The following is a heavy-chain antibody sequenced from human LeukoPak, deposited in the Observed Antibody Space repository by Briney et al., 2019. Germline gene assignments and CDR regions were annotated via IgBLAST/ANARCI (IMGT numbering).Heavy chain of an antibody. CDR1: GGSISSLY. CDR3: ARGLPGRDAFDV. Sequence: AETLSLTCTVSGGSISSLYWNWLRQPPGKGVEWVVYVFYSVNTNYNPSLGSRVSISEDTSKNHFSLNLNSLTAADTAVYYCARGLPGRDAFDVWGQGTVVTVSS. CDR2: VFYSVNT. V-gene: IGHV4-59*13. J-gene: IGHJ3*01. D-gene: IGHD3-16*01.